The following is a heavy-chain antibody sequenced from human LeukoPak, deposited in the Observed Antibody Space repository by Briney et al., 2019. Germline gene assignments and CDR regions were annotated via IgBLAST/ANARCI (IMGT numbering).Heavy chain of an antibody. CDR1: GFTFTSHV. J-gene: IGHJ4*02. Sequence: PGGSLRLSCAASGFTFTSHVMSWVRQAPGKGLEWVANIKQDGSEKYYVDSVKGRFTISRDNAKNSLYLQMNSLRAEDTAVYYCARDHGIEMATPAWGQGTLVTVSS. D-gene: IGHD5-24*01. CDR3: ARDHGIEMATPA. V-gene: IGHV3-7*01. CDR2: IKQDGSEK.